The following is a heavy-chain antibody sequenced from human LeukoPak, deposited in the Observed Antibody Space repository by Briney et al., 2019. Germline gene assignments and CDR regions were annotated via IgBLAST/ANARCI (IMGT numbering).Heavy chain of an antibody. J-gene: IGHJ4*02. D-gene: IGHD4-17*01. CDR1: GYSISSGYY. Sequence: SETLSLTCAVSGYSISSGYYWGWIRQPPGKGLEWIGSIYHSGSTYYNPSLKSRVTMSVDTSKNQFSLKPSSVTAADTAVYYCARLCRVTTCAKFEYWGQGILVIVSS. CDR2: IYHSGST. CDR3: ARLCRVTTCAKFEY. V-gene: IGHV4-38-2*01.